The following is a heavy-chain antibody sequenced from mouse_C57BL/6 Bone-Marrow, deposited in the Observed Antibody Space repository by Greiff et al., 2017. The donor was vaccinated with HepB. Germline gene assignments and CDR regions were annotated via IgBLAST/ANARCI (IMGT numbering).Heavy chain of an antibody. CDR3: ARYYGSKGYFDV. CDR1: GFTFSSYA. CDR2: ISDGGSYT. J-gene: IGHJ1*03. Sequence: DVMLVESGGGLVKPGGSLKLSCAASGFTFSSYAMSWVRQTPEKRLEWVATISDGGSYTYYPDNVKGRFTISRDNAKNNLYLQMSHLKSEDTAMYYCARYYGSKGYFDVWGTGTTVTVSS. D-gene: IGHD1-1*01. V-gene: IGHV5-4*03.